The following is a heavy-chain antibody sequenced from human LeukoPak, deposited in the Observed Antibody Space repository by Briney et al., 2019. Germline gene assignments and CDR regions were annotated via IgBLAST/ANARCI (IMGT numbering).Heavy chain of an antibody. CDR1: GYTFTSYF. CDR3: AREGVADSYDSSAYGNWFDP. CDR2: INPSGGST. J-gene: IGHJ5*02. V-gene: IGHV1-46*01. D-gene: IGHD3-22*01. Sequence: ASVKVSCKASGYTFTSYFMHWVRQAPGQGLEWMGIINPSGGSTSYAQKFQGRVTMTRDMSTSTVYMELSSLRSEDMAVYYCAREGVADSYDSSAYGNWFDPWGQGTLVTVSS.